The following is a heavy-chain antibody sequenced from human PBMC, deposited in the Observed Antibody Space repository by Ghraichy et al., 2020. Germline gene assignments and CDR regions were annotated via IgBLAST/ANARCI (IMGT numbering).Heavy chain of an antibody. CDR3: ARLYSYGQDYYYYGMDV. D-gene: IGHD5-18*01. CDR2: IIPIFGTA. V-gene: IGHV1-69*13. Sequence: SVKVSCKASGGTFSSYAISWVRQAPGQGLEWMGGIIPIFGTANYAQKFQGRVTITADESTSTAYMELSSLRSEDTAVYYCARLYSYGQDYYYYGMDVWGQGTTVTVSS. CDR1: GGTFSSYA. J-gene: IGHJ6*02.